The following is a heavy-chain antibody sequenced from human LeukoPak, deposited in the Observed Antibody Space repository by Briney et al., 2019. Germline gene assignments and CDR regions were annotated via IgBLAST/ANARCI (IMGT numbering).Heavy chain of an antibody. Sequence: GGSLRLSCAASGFTFSCYGMHWVRQAPCKGLEWVAVIWYDGSNKYYADSVKGRFTISRDNSKNTLYLQMNSLRAEDTAVYYCASTALGSSSWYYFDYWGQGTLVTVSS. D-gene: IGHD6-13*01. V-gene: IGHV3-33*01. CDR1: GFTFSCYG. CDR3: ASTALGSSSWYYFDY. J-gene: IGHJ4*02. CDR2: IWYDGSNK.